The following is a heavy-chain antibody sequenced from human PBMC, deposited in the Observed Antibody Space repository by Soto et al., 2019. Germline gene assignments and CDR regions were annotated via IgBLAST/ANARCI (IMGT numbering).Heavy chain of an antibody. CDR1: GGSISSGGYY. Sequence: PSETLSLTCTVSGGSISSGGYYWSWIRQHPGKGLEWIGYIYYSGSTYYNPSLESRVTISVDTSKNQFSLKLSSVTAADTAVYYCARDRGSSGPLDYWGQGTLVTVSS. CDR3: ARDRGSSGPLDY. V-gene: IGHV4-31*03. CDR2: IYYSGST. J-gene: IGHJ4*02. D-gene: IGHD6-19*01.